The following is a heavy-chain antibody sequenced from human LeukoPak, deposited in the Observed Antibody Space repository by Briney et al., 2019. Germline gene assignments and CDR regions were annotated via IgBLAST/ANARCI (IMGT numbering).Heavy chain of an antibody. D-gene: IGHD1-7*01. Sequence: PGGSLRLSCAASGFTFSSYSMNWVRQAPGKGLEWVSSISSSSSYIYYADSVKGRFTISRDNAKNSLYLQMNSLRAEDTAVYYCARGSNWNWRYAFDIWGQGTMVTASS. V-gene: IGHV3-21*01. CDR3: ARGSNWNWRYAFDI. J-gene: IGHJ3*02. CDR2: ISSSSSYI. CDR1: GFTFSSYS.